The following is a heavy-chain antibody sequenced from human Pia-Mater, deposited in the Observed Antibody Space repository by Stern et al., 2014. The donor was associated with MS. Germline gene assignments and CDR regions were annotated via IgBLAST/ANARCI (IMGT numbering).Heavy chain of an antibody. Sequence: EVQLVQSGPEVKKPGESLKLSCQGSGYIFANHWIAWVRQKPGKGLEWMGNIYPADADTRYTPSFQGRGPMSGDKSINTAYLHLNSLRASDTAMYYCAGRDGSQTGYSYGWVDSWGQGSLVIVSS. CDR3: AGRDGSQTGYSYGWVDS. CDR2: IYPADADT. D-gene: IGHD5-12*01. V-gene: IGHV5-51*03. CDR1: GYIFANHW. J-gene: IGHJ4*02.